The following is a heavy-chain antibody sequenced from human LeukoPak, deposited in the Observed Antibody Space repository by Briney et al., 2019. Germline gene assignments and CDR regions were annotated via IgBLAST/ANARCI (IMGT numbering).Heavy chain of an antibody. D-gene: IGHD3-22*01. V-gene: IGHV1-8*01. Sequence: ASVKVSCKASGYTFTSYDINWVRQATGQGLEWMGWMNLNSGNTGYAQKFQGRVTMTRNTSISTAYMELSSLRSEDTAVYYCAREYYDSSGYYPDWGQGTLVTVSS. CDR1: GYTFTSYD. CDR2: MNLNSGNT. J-gene: IGHJ4*02. CDR3: AREYYDSSGYYPD.